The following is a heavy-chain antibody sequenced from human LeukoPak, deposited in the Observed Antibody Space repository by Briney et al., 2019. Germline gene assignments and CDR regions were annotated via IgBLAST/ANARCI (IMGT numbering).Heavy chain of an antibody. D-gene: IGHD1-14*01. J-gene: IGHJ4*02. CDR1: GGSISSSSYY. CDR2: IYYSGST. V-gene: IGHV4-39*07. Sequence: PSETLPLTCTVSGGSISSSSYYWGWIRQPPGKGLEWIGSIYYSGSTYYNPSLKSRVTISVDTSKNQFSLKLSSVTAADTAAYYCARVTGPFDYWGQGTLVTVSS. CDR3: ARVTGPFDY.